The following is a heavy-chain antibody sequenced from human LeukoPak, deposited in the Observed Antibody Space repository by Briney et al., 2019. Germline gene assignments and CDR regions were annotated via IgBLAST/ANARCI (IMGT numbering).Heavy chain of an antibody. J-gene: IGHJ1*01. V-gene: IGHV3-11*06. CDR2: ISSSSSYT. Sequence: GGSLRLSCAASGFTFSSYAMSWIRQAPGKGLEWVSYISSSSSYTNYADSVKGRFTISRDNGKNSLYLQMNSLRAEDTAVYYCARADDSSGWHWGQGTLVTVSS. CDR3: ARADDSSGWH. D-gene: IGHD3-22*01. CDR1: GFTFSSYA.